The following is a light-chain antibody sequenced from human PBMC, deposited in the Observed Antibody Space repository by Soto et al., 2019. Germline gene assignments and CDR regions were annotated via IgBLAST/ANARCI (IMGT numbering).Light chain of an antibody. CDR2: VVT. CDR1: SSDVGGYNY. Sequence: QSALTQPPSASGSPGQSVAISCTGTSSDVGGYNYVSWYQQHPGKAPKLMIYVVTKRPSGVPDRFSGSKSGNTGSLTVSGLQAEDEADYYCSSHAGINNVVFGGGTKLTVL. CDR3: SSHAGINNVV. J-gene: IGLJ3*02. V-gene: IGLV2-8*01.